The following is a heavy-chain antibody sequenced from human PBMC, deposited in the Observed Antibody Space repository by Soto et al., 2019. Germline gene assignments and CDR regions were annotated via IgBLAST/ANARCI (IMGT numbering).Heavy chain of an antibody. CDR2: ISTYSGDT. Sequence: ASVKVSCKASGYTFFTYDISWVRQAPGQGLEWMGWISTYSGDTKYAQKLQGRVTMTTDTSTTTAYLELRSLRSEDTAVYYCARHHGPTTSEHWFDPWGQGTLVPVSS. CDR1: GYTFFTYD. CDR3: ARHHGPTTSEHWFDP. D-gene: IGHD5-12*01. J-gene: IGHJ5*02. V-gene: IGHV1-18*01.